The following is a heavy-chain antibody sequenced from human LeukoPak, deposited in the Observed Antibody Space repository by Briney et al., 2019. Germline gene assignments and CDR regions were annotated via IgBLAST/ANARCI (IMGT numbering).Heavy chain of an antibody. Sequence: PGRSLRLSCAVSGFTFSSYGMHWVRQAPGKGLEWVAVISYDGSNKYYADSVKGRFTISRDNSKNTLYLQMNSLRAEDTAVYYCASQYSSSWYPGYFQHWGQGTLVTVSS. V-gene: IGHV3-30*03. J-gene: IGHJ1*01. CDR2: ISYDGSNK. CDR1: GFTFSSYG. CDR3: ASQYSSSWYPGYFQH. D-gene: IGHD6-13*01.